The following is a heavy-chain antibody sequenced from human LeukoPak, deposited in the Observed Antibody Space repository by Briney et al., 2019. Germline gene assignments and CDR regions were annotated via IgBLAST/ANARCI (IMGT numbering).Heavy chain of an antibody. CDR3: ARTGYCSSTSCYPTNAFDI. CDR1: GGSISSSSYY. J-gene: IGHJ3*02. V-gene: IGHV4-39*01. Sequence: PSETLSLTCTVSGGSISSSSYYWGWIRQPPGKGLEWIGSIYYSGSTYCNPSLKSRVTISVDTSKNQFSLKLSSVTAADTAVYYCARTGYCSSTSCYPTNAFDIWGQGTMVTVSS. D-gene: IGHD2-2*01. CDR2: IYYSGST.